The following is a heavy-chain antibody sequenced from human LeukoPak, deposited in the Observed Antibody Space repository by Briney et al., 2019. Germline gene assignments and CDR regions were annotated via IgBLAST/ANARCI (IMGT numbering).Heavy chain of an antibody. V-gene: IGHV3-48*04. J-gene: IGHJ5*02. CDR2: IRSTSRTT. CDR3: ARAFDP. CDR1: GLTFSSHS. Sequence: GGSLRLSCAASGLTFSSHSMNWVRQAPGKGLEWVSHIRSTSRTTYYADSVKGRFTISRDNAKNSLYLQMNSLRAEDTAVYYCARAFDPWGQGTLVTVSS.